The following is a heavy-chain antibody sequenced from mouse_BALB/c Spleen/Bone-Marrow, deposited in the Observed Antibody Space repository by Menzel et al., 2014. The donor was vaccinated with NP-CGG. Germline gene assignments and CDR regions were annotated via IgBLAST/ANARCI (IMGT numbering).Heavy chain of an antibody. V-gene: IGHV4-1*02. D-gene: IGHD1-2*01. CDR1: GFDFSRYW. CDR3: ARLGYYGSFAY. J-gene: IGHJ3*01. Sequence: EVQRVESVGGLVQPGGSLKLSCAASGFDFSRYWMSWVRQAPGKGLEWIGEINPDSNTINYTPSLKDKFIISRDNAKNTLYLQMSKVRSEDTALYYCARLGYYGSFAYWGQGTLVTVSA. CDR2: INPDSNTI.